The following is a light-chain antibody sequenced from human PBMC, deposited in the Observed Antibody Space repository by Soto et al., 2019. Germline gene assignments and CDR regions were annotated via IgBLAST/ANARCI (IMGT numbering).Light chain of an antibody. CDR1: SSDVGAYKY. CDR2: DVS. V-gene: IGLV2-8*01. Sequence: QSALTQPPSASGSTGQSVTISCTGTSSDVGAYKYVSWYQQYPGKAPKLMIYDVSNRPSGVPDRFSGSKSGNTASLPVSGLQADDEADYYCTSYVGSNIWVFGGGTKVTVL. J-gene: IGLJ3*02. CDR3: TSYVGSNIWV.